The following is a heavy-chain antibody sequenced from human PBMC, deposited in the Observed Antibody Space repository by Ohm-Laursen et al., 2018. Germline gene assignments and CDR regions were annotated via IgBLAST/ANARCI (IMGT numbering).Heavy chain of an antibody. D-gene: IGHD3-9*01. CDR3: ARDLPLFDWYANDY. J-gene: IGHJ4*02. CDR1: GFSFSNYW. CDR2: IMQDGSEK. Sequence: SLRLSCTASGFSFSNYWMSWVRQAPGKGLEWVANIMQDGSEKKYVDSLKGRFTISRDNAKNSLYLQMNSLRAEDTAVYYCARDLPLFDWYANDYWGQGTLVTVSS. V-gene: IGHV3-7*01.